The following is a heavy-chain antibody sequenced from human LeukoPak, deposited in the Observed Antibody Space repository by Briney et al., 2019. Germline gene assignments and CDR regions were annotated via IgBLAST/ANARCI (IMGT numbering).Heavy chain of an antibody. CDR2: VSWNSGSI. D-gene: IGHD6-13*01. V-gene: IGHV3-9*03. CDR1: GFTVSSNY. Sequence: QPGGSLRLSCAASGFTVSSNYMSWVRQAPGKVLEWVSGVSWNSGSIGYADSVKGRFTISRDNAKNSLYLQMNSLRAEDMALYYCARAAGTISYYYFDYWGQGTLVTVSS. CDR3: ARAAGTISYYYFDY. J-gene: IGHJ4*02.